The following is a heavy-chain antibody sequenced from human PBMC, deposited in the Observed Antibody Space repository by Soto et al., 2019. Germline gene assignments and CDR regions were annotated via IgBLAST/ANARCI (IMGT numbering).Heavy chain of an antibody. J-gene: IGHJ4*02. D-gene: IGHD5-12*01. CDR2: INSNRGAT. CDR3: ARDRGQNSGYD. V-gene: IGHV1-2*02. CDR1: GYSLTPFY. Sequence: QVQLVQSGAEVKNPGASVKVSCKASGYSLTPFYLNWVRQAPGQGLEWMGWINSNRGATKYAPKFQGRVTMTRDTSVNTAYMEVSWLTSDDTAVYYCARDRGQNSGYDWGQGTLVTVSS.